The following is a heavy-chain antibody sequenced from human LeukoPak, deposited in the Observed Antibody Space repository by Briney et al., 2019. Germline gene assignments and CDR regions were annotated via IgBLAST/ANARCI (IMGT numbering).Heavy chain of an antibody. CDR2: IYYSGRT. CDR1: GGSISTYF. V-gene: IGHV4-59*12. J-gene: IGHJ3*02. CDR3: ARDTYYYDSGGYDDAFDI. Sequence: SETLSLTCTVSGGSISTYFWSWIRHRPGSGLEWIGHIYYSGRTNYNPPLKSRVTISVDTSKNQFSLKLSSVTAADTAVYYCARDTYYYDSGGYDDAFDIWGPGTTVTVSS. D-gene: IGHD3-22*01.